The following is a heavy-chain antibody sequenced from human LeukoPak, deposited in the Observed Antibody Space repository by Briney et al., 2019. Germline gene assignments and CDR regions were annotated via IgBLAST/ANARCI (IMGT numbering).Heavy chain of an antibody. V-gene: IGHV4-34*01. Sequence: SETLSLTCAVYGGSFRGYYWSWIRQPPGKGLEWIGEINHSGSTNYNPSLKSRVTISVDTSKTQFSLKLSSVAAADTAVYYCARAGALYGSGSYYALYFDYWGQGTLVTVSS. D-gene: IGHD3-10*01. J-gene: IGHJ4*02. CDR1: GGSFRGYY. CDR3: ARAGALYGSGSYYALYFDY. CDR2: INHSGST.